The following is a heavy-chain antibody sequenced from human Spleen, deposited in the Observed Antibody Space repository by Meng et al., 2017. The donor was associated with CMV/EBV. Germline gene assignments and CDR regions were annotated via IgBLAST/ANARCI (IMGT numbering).Heavy chain of an antibody. V-gene: IGHV3-7*01. Sequence: GESLKISCTASEVIFTINWMSWVRQIPGKGLEWVANIKQDDSEKYYADSVEGRFTISRDNSKKPLSLQMNSLRVEDTAVYYCARDLVVPAAIQYYYHNYGMDVLGQGTTVTVSS. CDR2: IKQDDSEK. D-gene: IGHD2-2*01. CDR3: ARDLVVPAAIQYYYHNYGMDV. J-gene: IGHJ6*02. CDR1: EVIFTINW.